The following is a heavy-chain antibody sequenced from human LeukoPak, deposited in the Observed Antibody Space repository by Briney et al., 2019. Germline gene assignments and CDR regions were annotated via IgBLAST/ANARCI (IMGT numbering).Heavy chain of an antibody. D-gene: IGHD6-13*01. V-gene: IGHV4-34*01. CDR3: ARGGWYSSSWYGY. CDR2: INHSGST. J-gene: IGHJ4*02. CDR1: GGSFSGYY. Sequence: SETLSLTCAVYGGSFSGYYWSWIRQPPGKGLEWIGEINHSGSTNYNPSLKSRVTISVDTPKNQFSLKLSSVTAADTAVYYCARGGWYSSSWYGYWGQGTLVTVSS.